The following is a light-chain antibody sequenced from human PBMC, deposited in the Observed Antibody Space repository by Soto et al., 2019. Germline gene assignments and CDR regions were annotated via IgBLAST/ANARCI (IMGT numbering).Light chain of an antibody. CDR1: RSVSSNY. CDR2: GTS. Sequence: EIVLTQSPDTLSLSPGESATLSCRASRSVSSNYLAWYQQKPGQAPRLLVAGTSSRATGITDRFSGSGSGTDFTLTISGLDPEDFAVYYFQQFSSSPPGVTFGGGTVLEMK. J-gene: IGKJ4*01. CDR3: QQFSSSPPGVT. V-gene: IGKV3-20*01.